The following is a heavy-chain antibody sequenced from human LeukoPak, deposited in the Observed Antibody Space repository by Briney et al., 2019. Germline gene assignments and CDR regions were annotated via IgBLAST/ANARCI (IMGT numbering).Heavy chain of an antibody. J-gene: IGHJ4*02. CDR3: TTGRVLTGYLRD. D-gene: IGHD3-9*01. V-gene: IGHV3-15*01. CDR1: GFTFSNAW. CDR2: IKSKTDGGTA. Sequence: GGSLRLSCAASGFTFSNAWMSWVRQAPGKGLEWVGRIKSKTDGGTADYAAPVQGRFSISRDDSKNTLDLQMNSLKTEDTAVYYCTTGRVLTGYLRDWGQGTLVTVSS.